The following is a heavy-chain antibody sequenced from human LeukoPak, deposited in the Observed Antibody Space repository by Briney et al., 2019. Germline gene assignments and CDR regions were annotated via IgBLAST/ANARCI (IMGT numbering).Heavy chain of an antibody. CDR1: GGSISSYY. Sequence: SETPSLTCTVSGGSISSYYWSWIRQPPGKGLEWIGYIYYSGSTNYNPSLKSRVTISVDTSKNQFSLKLSSVTAADTAVYYCARVLGYCSSTSCQKLFDYWGQGTLVTVSS. CDR3: ARVLGYCSSTSCQKLFDY. CDR2: IYYSGST. J-gene: IGHJ4*02. V-gene: IGHV4-59*01. D-gene: IGHD2-2*01.